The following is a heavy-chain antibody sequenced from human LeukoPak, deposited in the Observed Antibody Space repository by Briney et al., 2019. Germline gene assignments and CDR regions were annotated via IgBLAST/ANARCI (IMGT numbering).Heavy chain of an antibody. Sequence: SETLSLTCSVSGASISSYSWAWIRQPPGKGLEWIANFHHTGSTYHNPSLKSRLTISIDTSKNQFSLKLTSVTAADTAVYYCARLRTLLFYSLDIWGQGTMVTVS. CDR2: FHHTGST. CDR3: ARLRTLLFYSLDI. J-gene: IGHJ3*02. V-gene: IGHV4-59*08. CDR1: GASISSYS. D-gene: IGHD1-26*01.